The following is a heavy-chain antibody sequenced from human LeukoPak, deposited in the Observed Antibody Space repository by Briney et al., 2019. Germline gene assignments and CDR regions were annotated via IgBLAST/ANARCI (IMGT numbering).Heavy chain of an antibody. CDR3: TRGRGYSYGWIGEKLLDY. D-gene: IGHD5-18*01. CDR2: INSDGSST. Sequence: GGSLRLSCAASGFTFSKHWMHWVRQAPGEGLVWVSRINSDGSSTTYADSVKGRFTISRDNAKNTLYLQMNSLKTEDTAVYYCTRGRGYSYGWIGEKLLDYWGQGTLVTVSS. CDR1: GFTFSKHW. V-gene: IGHV3-74*01. J-gene: IGHJ4*02.